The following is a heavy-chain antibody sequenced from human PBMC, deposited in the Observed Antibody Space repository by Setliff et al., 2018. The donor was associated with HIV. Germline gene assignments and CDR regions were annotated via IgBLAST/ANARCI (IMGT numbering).Heavy chain of an antibody. J-gene: IGHJ6*03. CDR2: SIPILGTT. Sequence: SVKVSCKASGGTFSSYPISWVRQAPGQGLEWMGGSIPILGTTHYAQKFQGRVTVTADESTSTAYTQLSSLRSDDTAVYYCARGRNYDSSGYGDYYYMDVWGKGTTVTVSS. D-gene: IGHD3-22*01. CDR1: GGTFSSYP. CDR3: ARGRNYDSSGYGDYYYMDV. V-gene: IGHV1-69*13.